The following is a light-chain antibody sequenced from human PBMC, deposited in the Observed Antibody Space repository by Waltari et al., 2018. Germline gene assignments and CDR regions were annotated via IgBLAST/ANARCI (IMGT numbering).Light chain of an antibody. V-gene: IGLV2-14*03. J-gene: IGLJ2*01. Sequence: QSALTQPASVSGSPGQSITISCTGTSSDVGSYNYVSWYQQHPGQAPKHMICDVSYRPSGVSHRFSGSRSRNTASRTISGLQAEDEADYYCSSYITTNTLELFGGGTSLTVL. CDR1: SSDVGSYNY. CDR3: SSYITTNTLEL. CDR2: DVS.